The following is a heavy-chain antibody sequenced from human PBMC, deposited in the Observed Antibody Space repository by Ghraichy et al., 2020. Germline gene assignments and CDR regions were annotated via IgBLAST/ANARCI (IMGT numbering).Heavy chain of an antibody. J-gene: IGHJ4*02. CDR1: GHSITTYS. V-gene: IGHV4-59*13. CDR3: ASGITRGAADF. Sequence: SETLSLTCTVSGHSITTYSWIWIRQPPGKGLEWIGYISYTEGTTYNHSLKSRVDISLDTSKNQFSLTLYTVTAADTAFHYWASGITRGAADFWGQGTLVTVSS. D-gene: IGHD3-10*01. CDR2: ISYTEGT.